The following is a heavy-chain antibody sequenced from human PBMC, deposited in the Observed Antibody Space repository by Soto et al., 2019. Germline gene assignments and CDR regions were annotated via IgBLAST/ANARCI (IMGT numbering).Heavy chain of an antibody. V-gene: IGHV3-30*18. CDR2: ISYDGSNK. D-gene: IGHD5-18*01. CDR3: AKENDGGYAVDTAMVMNY. CDR1: GFTFSSYG. Sequence: QVQLVESGGGVVQPGRSLRLSCAASGFTFSSYGMHWVRQAPGKGLEWVAVISYDGSNKYYADSVKGRFTISRDNSKNTLYLQMNSLRAEDTAVYYCAKENDGGYAVDTAMVMNYWGQGTLVTVSS. J-gene: IGHJ4*02.